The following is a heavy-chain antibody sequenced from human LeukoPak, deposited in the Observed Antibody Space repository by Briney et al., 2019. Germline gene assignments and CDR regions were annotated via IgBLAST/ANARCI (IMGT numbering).Heavy chain of an antibody. CDR3: ARDGITMIVVPQGTNAFDI. Sequence: SETLSLTCAVYGGSFSGYYWSWIRQPPGKGLEWIGEINHSGGTNYNPSLKSRVTISVDTSKNQFSLKLSSVTAADTAVYYCARDGITMIVVPQGTNAFDIWGQGTMVTVSS. J-gene: IGHJ3*02. D-gene: IGHD3-22*01. CDR2: INHSGGT. V-gene: IGHV4-34*01. CDR1: GGSFSGYY.